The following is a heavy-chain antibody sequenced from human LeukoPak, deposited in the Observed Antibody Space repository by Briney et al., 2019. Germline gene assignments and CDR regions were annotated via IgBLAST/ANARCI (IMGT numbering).Heavy chain of an antibody. V-gene: IGHV1-18*04. CDR3: ARGRAATGNDY. D-gene: IGHD6-13*01. CDR1: GYTFTGYY. CDR2: ISTYNGNT. Sequence: ASVKVSCKASGYTFTGYYMHWVRQAPGQGLEWMGWISTYNGNTNYAQKVQGRVTMTTDTSTSTAYMELRSLISDDTAVYFCARGRAATGNDYWGQGTLVTVSS. J-gene: IGHJ4*02.